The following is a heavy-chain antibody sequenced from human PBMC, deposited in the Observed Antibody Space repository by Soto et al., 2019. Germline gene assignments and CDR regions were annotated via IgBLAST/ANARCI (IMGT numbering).Heavy chain of an antibody. CDR3: ATDPRGGWAFEI. J-gene: IGHJ3*02. CDR2: FDPEDGET. Sequence: ASVKVSCKVSGYTLTELSMHWVRQAPGKGLEWMGGFDPEDGETIYAQKFQGRVTMTEDTSTDTAYMELSSLRSEDTAVYYCATDPRGGWAFEIWGKGTMVTVSS. V-gene: IGHV1-24*01. D-gene: IGHD6-19*01. CDR1: GYTLTELS.